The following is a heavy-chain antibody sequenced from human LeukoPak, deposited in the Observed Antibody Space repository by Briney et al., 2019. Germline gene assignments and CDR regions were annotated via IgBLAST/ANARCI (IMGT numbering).Heavy chain of an antibody. CDR1: GGSISSYY. CDR2: IYTSGST. V-gene: IGHV4-4*07. CDR3: ARVYSDYGSGLPYFQH. Sequence: PSETLSLTCTVSGGSISSYYWSWIRQPAGKGLEWIGHIYTSGSTYYNPSLKSRVAMSVDTSNNQFSLNLSSVTAADTAVYYCARVYSDYGSGLPYFQHWGQGTLVTVSS. J-gene: IGHJ1*01. D-gene: IGHD3-10*01.